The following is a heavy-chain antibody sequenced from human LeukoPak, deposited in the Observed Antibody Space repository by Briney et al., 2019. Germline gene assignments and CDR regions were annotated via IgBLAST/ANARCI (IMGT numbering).Heavy chain of an antibody. D-gene: IGHD1-26*01. Sequence: GASVKVSCKASGYTFTTYGINWVRQAPGQGLEWVGWMSTYSIHANYAQEVQGRVTMTSDTSTSTAYMEPRNLRSDDTAVYYCARSYSGTYPDYWGQGTLVTVSS. CDR2: MSTYSIHA. CDR3: ARSYSGTYPDY. V-gene: IGHV1-18*01. J-gene: IGHJ4*02. CDR1: GYTFTTYG.